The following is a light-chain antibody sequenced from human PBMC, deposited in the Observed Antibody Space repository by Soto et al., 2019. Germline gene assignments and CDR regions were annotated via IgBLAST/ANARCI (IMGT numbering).Light chain of an antibody. J-gene: IGLJ1*01. V-gene: IGLV2-14*03. CDR2: DVS. CDR3: SSYTTSITHV. CDR1: SSVVGAFDY. Sequence: QSVLAQPASVSGSPGQSITISCTGSSSVVGAFDYVCWHQQHPGKAPKLLIFDVSSRPSGVSSRFSASKSGNTASLTISGLQAEDEADYYCSSYTTSITHVFGTGTKVTVL.